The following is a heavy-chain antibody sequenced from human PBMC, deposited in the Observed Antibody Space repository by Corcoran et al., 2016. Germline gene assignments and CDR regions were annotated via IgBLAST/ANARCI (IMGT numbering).Heavy chain of an antibody. V-gene: IGHV4-39*07. Sequence: QLQLQESGPGLVKPSETLSLTCTVSGGSISSSNYYWGWIRQPPGKGLEWIGSIYYSGTTYYNPSLKSPVTISVDTSKNQFSLKLSPVTAADTAVYYCARDRSGYYPDDFDIWGQGTMVTVSS. CDR2: IYYSGTT. CDR1: GGSISSSNYY. J-gene: IGHJ3*02. CDR3: ARDRSGYYPDDFDI. D-gene: IGHD3-22*01.